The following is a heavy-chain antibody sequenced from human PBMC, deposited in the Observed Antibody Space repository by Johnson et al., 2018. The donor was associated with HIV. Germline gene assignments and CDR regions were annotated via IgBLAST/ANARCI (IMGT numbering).Heavy chain of an antibody. Sequence: QVQLVESGGGLVQPGRSLRLSCAASGFTFSSYAMHWVRQAPGKGLEWVAVISYDGSNKYYADSVKGRFTISRDNSKNTLYLQMNSLRAEDTAVYYCARDRGVATYYGDAFDVWGQGTVVSVST. D-gene: IGHD3-10*01. CDR2: ISYDGSNK. J-gene: IGHJ3*01. V-gene: IGHV3-30*04. CDR1: GFTFSSYA. CDR3: ARDRGVATYYGDAFDV.